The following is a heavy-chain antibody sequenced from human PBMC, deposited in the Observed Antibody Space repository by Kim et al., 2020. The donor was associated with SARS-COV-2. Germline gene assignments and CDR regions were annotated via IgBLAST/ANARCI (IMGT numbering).Heavy chain of an antibody. D-gene: IGHD1-1*01. V-gene: IGHV4-34*01. Sequence: SGSTNYNPSLKSRVTISVDTSKNQFSLKLSSVTAADTAVYYCARERRYDYWGQGTLVTVSS. CDR3: ARERRYDY. J-gene: IGHJ4*02. CDR2: SGST.